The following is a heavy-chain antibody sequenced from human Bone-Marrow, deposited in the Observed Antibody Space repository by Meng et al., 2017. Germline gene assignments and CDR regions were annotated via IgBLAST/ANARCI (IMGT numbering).Heavy chain of an antibody. D-gene: IGHD1-26*01. J-gene: IGHJ6*02. V-gene: IGHV3-48*03. CDR1: GFTFSSYE. Sequence: GESLKISCAASGFTFSSYEMNWVRQAPGKGLELVSYISSSGSTIYYADSVKGRFTISRDNAKNSLYLQMNSLRAEDTAVYYCARGGGSREGAHGGNYYYYYGMDVWGQGTTVTVSS. CDR3: ARGGGSREGAHGGNYYYYYGMDV. CDR2: ISSSGSTI.